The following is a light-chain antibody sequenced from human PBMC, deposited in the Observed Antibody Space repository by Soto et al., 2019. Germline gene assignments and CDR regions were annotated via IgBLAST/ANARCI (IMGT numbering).Light chain of an antibody. CDR1: QGIKTY. CDR2: AAS. Sequence: DTQMTQSPSSLSASIGDGVTITCRASQGIKTYLAWYQQKPGKVPRLLIYAASALQSGVPSRFSGSGSGTDFTLTISSLQPEDVAIYYCQKYNSAPWTFGQGTKVEIK. V-gene: IGKV1-27*01. J-gene: IGKJ1*01. CDR3: QKYNSAPWT.